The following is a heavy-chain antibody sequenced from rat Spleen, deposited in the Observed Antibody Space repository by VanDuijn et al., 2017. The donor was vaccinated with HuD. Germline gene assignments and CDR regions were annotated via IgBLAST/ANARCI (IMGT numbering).Heavy chain of an antibody. CDR1: GFTFSNYG. CDR2: ISYDGSST. CDR3: AIAAMDY. Sequence: EVQLVESDGGLVQPGRSLKLSCAASGFTFSNYGMAWVRQAPTKGLEWVATISYDGSSTYYRDSVKGRFTISRDNAKSTLYLQMDSLRSEDTATYYCAIAAMDYWGQGVMVTVSS. J-gene: IGHJ2*01. D-gene: IGHD1-2*01. V-gene: IGHV5-29*01.